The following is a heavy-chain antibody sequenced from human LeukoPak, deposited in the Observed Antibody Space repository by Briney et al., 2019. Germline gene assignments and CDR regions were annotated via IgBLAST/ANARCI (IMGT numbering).Heavy chain of an antibody. CDR2: ISAYNGNT. D-gene: IGHD3-22*01. CDR3: ARHYDSSGYFEPDY. Sequence: ASVKVSCKASGYTFTSYGISWVRQAPGQGLEWMGWISAYNGNTNYAQKLQGRVTMTTDTSTSTAYMELRSLRSDDTAVYYCARHYDSSGYFEPDYWGQGTLVIVSS. J-gene: IGHJ4*02. CDR1: GYTFTSYG. V-gene: IGHV1-18*01.